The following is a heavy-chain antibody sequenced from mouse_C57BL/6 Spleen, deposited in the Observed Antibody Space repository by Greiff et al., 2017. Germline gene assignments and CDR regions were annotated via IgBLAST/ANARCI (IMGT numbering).Heavy chain of an antibody. CDR1: GYTFTSYW. CDR2: IHPNSGST. Sequence: QVQLKQSGAELVKPGASVKLSCKASGYTFTSYWMHWVKQRPGQGLEWIGMIHPNSGSTNYNEKFKSKATLTVDKSSSTAYMQLSSLTSEDSAVYYCARDEDSSGSGAYWGQGTLVTVSA. CDR3: ARDEDSSGSGAY. D-gene: IGHD3-2*02. J-gene: IGHJ3*01. V-gene: IGHV1-64*01.